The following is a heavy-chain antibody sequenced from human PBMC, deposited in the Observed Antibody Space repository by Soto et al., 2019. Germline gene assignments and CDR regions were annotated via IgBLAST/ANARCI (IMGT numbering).Heavy chain of an antibody. CDR2: IIPILGIA. CDR1: GGTFSSYT. Sequence: QVQLVQSGAEVKKPGSSVKVSCKASGGTFSSYTISWVRQAPGQGLEWMGRIIPILGIANYAQQFQGRVTITADKATSPAYMELGSLRAEDTAVYYCAREAVEQLIYYYYYYMDVWGNGTTVTVSS. D-gene: IGHD3-16*01. CDR3: AREAVEQLIYYYYYYMDV. J-gene: IGHJ6*03. V-gene: IGHV1-69*08.